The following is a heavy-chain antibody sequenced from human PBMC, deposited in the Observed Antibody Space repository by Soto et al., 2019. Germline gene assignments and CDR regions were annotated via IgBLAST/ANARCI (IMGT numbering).Heavy chain of an antibody. J-gene: IGHJ6*02. D-gene: IGHD6-13*01. CDR1: GGSISSGGVY. Sequence: QVQLQESGPGLVKPSQTLSLTCTVSGGSISSGGVYWTWIRQHPGKGLEWIGYIYYSGSTYYNPSLKSRVTISVDTSKNHFSLKLSSVTAADTAVYYCARSQGNQQLIDYYGLDVWGQGTTVTVSS. CDR3: ARSQGNQQLIDYYGLDV. CDR2: IYYSGST. V-gene: IGHV4-31*03.